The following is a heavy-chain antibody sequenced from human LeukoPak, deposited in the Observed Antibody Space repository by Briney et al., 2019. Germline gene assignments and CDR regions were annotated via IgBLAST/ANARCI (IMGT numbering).Heavy chain of an antibody. CDR1: GFTFSSYS. J-gene: IGHJ4*02. V-gene: IGHV3-21*01. CDR2: ISSSSSYI. D-gene: IGHD2-21*01. Sequence: GGSLRLSCAASGFTFSSYSMNWVRQAPGKGLEWVSSISSSSSYIYYADSVKGRFTISRDNSKNTLSLQMNSLRAEDTAVYYCAKSIAYNSSRLSDYWGQGTLVTVSS. CDR3: AKSIAYNSSRLSDY.